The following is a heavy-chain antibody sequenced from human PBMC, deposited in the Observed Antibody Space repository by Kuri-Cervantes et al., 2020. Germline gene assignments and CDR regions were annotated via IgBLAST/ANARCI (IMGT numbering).Heavy chain of an antibody. V-gene: IGHV1-18*01. Sequence: ALVKVSCKASGYTFTSYGISWVRQAPGQGLEWMGWISAYNGNTNYAQKLQGRVTMTTDTSTSTAYMELRSLRSDDTAVYYCARGQYSSSWYWNYYYGMDVWGQGTTVTVSS. CDR3: ARGQYSSSWYWNYYYGMDV. J-gene: IGHJ6*02. D-gene: IGHD6-13*01. CDR1: GYTFTSYG. CDR2: ISAYNGNT.